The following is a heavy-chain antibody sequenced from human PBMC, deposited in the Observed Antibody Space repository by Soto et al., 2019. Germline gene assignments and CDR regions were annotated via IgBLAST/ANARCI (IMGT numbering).Heavy chain of an antibody. CDR2: IYYSGST. V-gene: IGHV4-31*03. J-gene: IGHJ6*02. Sequence: QVQLQESGPGLVKPSQTLSLTCTVSGGSINSGGDYSSRIRQHPGKGLEWIGYIYYSGSTYYNPSLKSRVNISVNTAKNQFTLEMGSVTAADTAVFYCARVCGGDCHNGMDVWGQGTTVTVSS. CDR1: GGSINSGGDY. CDR3: ARVCGGDCHNGMDV. D-gene: IGHD2-21*02.